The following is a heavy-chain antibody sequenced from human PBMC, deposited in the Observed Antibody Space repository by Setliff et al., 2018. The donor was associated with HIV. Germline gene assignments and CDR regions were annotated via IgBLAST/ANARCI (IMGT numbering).Heavy chain of an antibody. CDR1: GGSFTSYT. J-gene: IGHJ5*02. CDR2: IIPIVTIA. CDR3: ARERPGDHYESTGYQLADWFDP. V-gene: IGHV1-69*04. D-gene: IGHD3-22*01. Sequence: SVKVSCKASGGSFTSYTFSWVRQAPGQGLEWMGRIIPIVTIAHYAEQFVGRVTITADKSTSTTYMEVSSLRSEYTVVYYCARERPGDHYESTGYQLADWFDPWGQGTLVTVSS.